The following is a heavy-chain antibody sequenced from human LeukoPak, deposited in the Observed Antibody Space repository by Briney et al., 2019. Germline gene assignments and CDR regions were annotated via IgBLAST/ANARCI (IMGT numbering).Heavy chain of an antibody. CDR2: VYSGGST. CDR3: ARSTRSWFDP. Sequence: PSETLSLSCTVSAGSITTYYWSWIRQPPGKGLEWIGYVYSGGSTNYNPSLKNRVAISVDTSNNRFSLKLSSVTAADTAIYYCARSTRSWFDPWGQGTLVTVSS. CDR1: AGSITTYY. V-gene: IGHV4-59*01. D-gene: IGHD3-10*01. J-gene: IGHJ5*02.